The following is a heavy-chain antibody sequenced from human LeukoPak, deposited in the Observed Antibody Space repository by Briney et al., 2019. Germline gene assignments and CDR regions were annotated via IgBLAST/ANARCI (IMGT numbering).Heavy chain of an antibody. CDR3: ARGGYCSSTSCYWGYFDY. J-gene: IGHJ4*02. CDR2: IWYDGSNK. D-gene: IGHD2-2*01. Sequence: PGGSLRLSCAASGFTFSSYGMHWVRQAPGKGLEWVAVIWYDGSNKYYADSVKGRFTISRDNSKNTLYLQMNSLRAEDTAVYYCARGGYCSSTSCYWGYFDYWGQGTLVTVSS. V-gene: IGHV3-33*01. CDR1: GFTFSSYG.